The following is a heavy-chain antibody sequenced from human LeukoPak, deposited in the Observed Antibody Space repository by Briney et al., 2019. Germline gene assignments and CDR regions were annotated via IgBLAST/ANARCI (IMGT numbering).Heavy chain of an antibody. Sequence: GGSLRLSCAASGLTFSRYAMTGVRQAPGKGVEWVSAISGSGGRTYYADSVRGRLTISRDNPKNTLYLQMNSLTAEDTAGFYVEREVATTYWRQETLLPLST. CDR3: EREVATTY. CDR1: GLTFSRYA. CDR2: ISGSGGRT. J-gene: IGHJ4*02. V-gene: IGHV3-23*01. D-gene: IGHD5-24*01.